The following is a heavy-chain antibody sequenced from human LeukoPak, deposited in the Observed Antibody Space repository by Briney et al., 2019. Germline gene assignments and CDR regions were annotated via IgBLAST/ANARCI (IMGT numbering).Heavy chain of an antibody. D-gene: IGHD4/OR15-4a*01. V-gene: IGHV4-34*01. CDR1: GGSFSGYY. J-gene: IGHJ4*02. Sequence: SETLSLTCAVYGGSFSGYYWSWIRQPPGKGPEWIGEINPGGNTNYNPSLKSRVTMSVDTSKNQFSLKLTSVTAADTAVYYCARADGAQTFPFDYWSLGTLVTVSS. CDR2: INPGGNT. CDR3: ARADGAQTFPFDY.